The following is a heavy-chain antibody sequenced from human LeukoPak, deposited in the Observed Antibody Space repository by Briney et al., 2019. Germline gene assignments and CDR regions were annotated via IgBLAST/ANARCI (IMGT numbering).Heavy chain of an antibody. J-gene: IGHJ4*02. Sequence: GGSLRLSCAASGFTFTSYSMNWVRKAPGKGLEWVSTISGGGGSTYYADSVKGRFTISRDNSKNTLYLQVNSLRAEDTAVYYCAKGGKWDVTPFDYWGQGTLVTVSS. CDR1: GFTFTSYS. D-gene: IGHD1-26*01. CDR2: ISGGGGST. V-gene: IGHV3-23*01. CDR3: AKGGKWDVTPFDY.